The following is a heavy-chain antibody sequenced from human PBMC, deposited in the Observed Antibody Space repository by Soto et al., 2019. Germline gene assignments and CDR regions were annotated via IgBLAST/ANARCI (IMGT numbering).Heavy chain of an antibody. CDR2: ISGSGGST. CDR3: AKDRLVKPMKNWFDP. Sequence: PGGSRTLACAASGFTFSSYAMSWVRQAPGKGLEWVSAISGSGGSTYYADSVKGRFTISRDNSKNTLYLQMNSLRAEDTAVYYCAKDRLVKPMKNWFDPWCQGTLVTVSS. J-gene: IGHJ5*02. D-gene: IGHD1-26*01. V-gene: IGHV3-23*01. CDR1: GFTFSSYA.